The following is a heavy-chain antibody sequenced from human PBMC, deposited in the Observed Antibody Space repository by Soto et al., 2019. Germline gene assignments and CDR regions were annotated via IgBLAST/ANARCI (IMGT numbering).Heavy chain of an antibody. V-gene: IGHV2-5*02. J-gene: IGHJ6*02. CDR2: LYWDDDK. D-gene: IGHD2-21*02. CDR1: GLSLRTTGVG. CDR3: VQSRCGGDCLQIYSSHSDYGLDV. Sequence: QITLKESGPTLVKPTQTLTLTCTFSGLSLRTTGVGVGWVRQPPGKALEWLALLYWDDDKRSSPSLKSRLTITKDPSEKQVVLTMTNMDTVDTATYYCVQSRCGGDCLQIYSSHSDYGLDVWGQGTTVTVSS.